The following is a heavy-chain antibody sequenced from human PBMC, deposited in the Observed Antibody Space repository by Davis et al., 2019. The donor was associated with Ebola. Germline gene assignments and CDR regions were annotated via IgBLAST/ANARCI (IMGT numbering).Heavy chain of an antibody. CDR1: GDSISSGGYY. Sequence: SETLSLTCSVSGDSISSGGYYWNCIRQPPGKGLEWIGEINYSGRTNYNPSLKSRVAISVDASKKQFSLKLKSVTAADTAVYYCAKYYGSNQIDVWGQGTTVTVSS. J-gene: IGHJ6*02. D-gene: IGHD4-23*01. V-gene: IGHV4-39*07. CDR3: AKYYGSNQIDV. CDR2: INYSGRT.